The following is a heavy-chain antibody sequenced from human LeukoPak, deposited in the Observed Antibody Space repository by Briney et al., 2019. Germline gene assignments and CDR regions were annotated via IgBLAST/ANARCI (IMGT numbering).Heavy chain of an antibody. CDR2: ISYDGSNK. J-gene: IGHJ4*02. D-gene: IGHD6-6*01. Sequence: PGGSLRLSCAASGFTFSSYGMHWVRQAPGKGLEWVAVISYDGSNKYYADSVKGRFTISRDNSKNTLYLQMNSLRAEDTAVYYCARDVSDENGSASRIHLDSWGQGTLVSVSS. V-gene: IGHV3-30*03. CDR1: GFTFSSYG. CDR3: ARDVSDENGSASRIHLDS.